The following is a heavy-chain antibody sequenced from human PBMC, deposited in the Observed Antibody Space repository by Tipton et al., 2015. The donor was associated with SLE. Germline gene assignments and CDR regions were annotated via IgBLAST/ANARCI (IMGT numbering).Heavy chain of an antibody. CDR1: GGSFSGYY. CDR3: ARATYYYDSSGYYPDY. Sequence: LRLSCAVYGGSFSGYYWSWIRQPPGKGLEWIGEINHSGSTNYNPSLKSRVTISVDTSKNQFSLKLSSVSAADTAVFYCARATYYYDSSGYYPDYWGQGTLVTVSS. D-gene: IGHD3-22*01. CDR2: INHSGST. V-gene: IGHV4-34*01. J-gene: IGHJ4*02.